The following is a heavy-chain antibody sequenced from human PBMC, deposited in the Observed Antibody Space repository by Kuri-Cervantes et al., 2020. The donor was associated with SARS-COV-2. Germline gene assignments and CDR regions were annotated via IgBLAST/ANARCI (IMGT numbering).Heavy chain of an antibody. CDR3: ARHIPYYDFWSGYYDAFDI. D-gene: IGHD3-3*01. CDR2: TYYSGST. J-gene: IGHJ3*02. V-gene: IGHV4-59*08. Sequence: SETLSLTCTVSGGSISSYYWSWIRQPPGKGLEWIGYTYYSGSTNYNPSLKSRVTISVDTSKNQFSLKLSSVTAADTAVYYCARHIPYYDFWSGYYDAFDIWGQGTMVTVSS. CDR1: GGSISSYY.